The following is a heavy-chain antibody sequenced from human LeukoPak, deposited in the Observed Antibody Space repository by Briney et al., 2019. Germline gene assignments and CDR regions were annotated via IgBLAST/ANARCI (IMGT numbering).Heavy chain of an antibody. D-gene: IGHD6-13*01. V-gene: IGHV3-23*01. CDR1: GFTFSSYS. CDR2: ISGSGDST. Sequence: GGTLRLSCVVSGFTFSSYSMSWVRQAPGKGLEWVSAISGSGDSTYYADSVKGRFTISRDNSKNTLYLQMNSLRAEDTAVYHCAKASAAAGRGPLDYWGQGTLVTVSS. J-gene: IGHJ4*02. CDR3: AKASAAAGRGPLDY.